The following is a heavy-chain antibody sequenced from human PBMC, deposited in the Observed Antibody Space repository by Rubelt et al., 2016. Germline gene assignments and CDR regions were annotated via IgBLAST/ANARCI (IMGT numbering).Heavy chain of an antibody. CDR1: GYTFTSYA. CDR3: ARMRGPYSSSGGEFDP. Sequence: QVQLVQSGAEVKKPGASVTVSCKASGYTFTSYALPWVRQAPGQRLEWMGWINAGNGNTKYSQKFQGRSTITRDTAASTAYMELSSLRSEDTAVYYCARMRGPYSSSGGEFDPWGQGTLVTVSS. D-gene: IGHD6-13*01. V-gene: IGHV1-3*01. CDR2: INAGNGNT. J-gene: IGHJ5*02.